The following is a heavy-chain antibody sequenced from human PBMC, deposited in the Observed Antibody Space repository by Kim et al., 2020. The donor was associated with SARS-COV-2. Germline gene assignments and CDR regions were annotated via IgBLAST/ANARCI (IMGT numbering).Heavy chain of an antibody. CDR3: AKVRLASLYSNFDY. D-gene: IGHD2-21*01. J-gene: IGHJ4*02. V-gene: IGHV3-23*01. CDR1: GFTFSSYG. Sequence: GGSLRLSCAASGFTFSSYGMTGIRQAPGKGLQWVSAITGSGNTTYFSASVRGRFTISRDNSRNMLYLQMNSLRAEDTALYYCAKVRLASLYSNFDYWGQGTLVTVSS. CDR2: ITGSGNTT.